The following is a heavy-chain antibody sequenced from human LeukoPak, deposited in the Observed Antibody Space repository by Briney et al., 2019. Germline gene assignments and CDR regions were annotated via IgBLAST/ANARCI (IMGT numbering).Heavy chain of an antibody. V-gene: IGHV3-20*04. CDR1: GFTFDDYG. CDR3: ARVRYTYGGNYYCYMDV. J-gene: IGHJ6*03. Sequence: GGSLRLSCAASGFTFDDYGMSWVRHARGRGVEWVSGINWYDGSTVYADCVKGRFTISRDNAKNSLYVQMNSLRAGDTGLYYRARVRYTYGGNYYCYMDVWGKGTTVTVSS. D-gene: IGHD5-18*01. CDR2: INWYDGST.